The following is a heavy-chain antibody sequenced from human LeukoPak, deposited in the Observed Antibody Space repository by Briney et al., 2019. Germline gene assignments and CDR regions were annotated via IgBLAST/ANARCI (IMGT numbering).Heavy chain of an antibody. Sequence: GGSLRLSCAGSGFTLPTYGMHWARQAQGKGLEWVAYISYDGNKGYYTDSVKGRFTISRDNSKNMLFLQMSSLRIEDTGVYYCAKDSTRDYGYYGMPESWGQGTLVTVS. CDR3: AKDSTRDYGYYGMPES. V-gene: IGHV3-30*18. CDR2: ISYDGNKG. CDR1: GFTLPTYG. J-gene: IGHJ4*02. D-gene: IGHD4-17*01.